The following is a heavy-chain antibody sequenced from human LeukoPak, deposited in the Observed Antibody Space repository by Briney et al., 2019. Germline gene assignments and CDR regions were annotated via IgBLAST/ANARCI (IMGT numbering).Heavy chain of an antibody. CDR2: IYYSGST. V-gene: IGHV4-61*08. CDR1: GGSISSGGYS. Sequence: SETLSLTCAVSGGSISSGGYSWSWIRQPPGKGLEWIGYIYYSGSTNYNPSLKSRVTISVDTSKNQFSLKLSSVTAADTAVYYCARAYDSSGYYYSIWGQGTLVTVSS. J-gene: IGHJ4*02. CDR3: ARAYDSSGYYYSI. D-gene: IGHD3-22*01.